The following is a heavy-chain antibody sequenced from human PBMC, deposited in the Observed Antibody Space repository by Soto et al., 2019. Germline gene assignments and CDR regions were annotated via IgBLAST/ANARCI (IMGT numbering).Heavy chain of an antibody. CDR2: INPVCGST. D-gene: IGHD1-20*01. V-gene: IGHV1-46*01. J-gene: IGHJ4*02. CDR1: GYAFTTYY. Sequence: ASVKVSCKASGYAFTTYYMHWVRQAPGQGLEWMGIINPVCGSTSYAQKFQGRVTMTRDTSTSTVYMELSSLRSEDTAVNYCARHIYNNSLPLKFIDYWGQGTLVTVSS. CDR3: ARHIYNNSLPLKFIDY.